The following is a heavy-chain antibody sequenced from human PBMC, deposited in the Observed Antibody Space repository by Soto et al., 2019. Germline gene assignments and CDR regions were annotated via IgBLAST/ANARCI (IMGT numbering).Heavy chain of an antibody. D-gene: IGHD6-13*01. V-gene: IGHV3-30*04. CDR1: GFTFSDYG. CDR2: LLYNGYTQ. J-gene: IGHJ4*02. CDR3: ARAPNLRSCPYYFDY. Sequence: QVQLVESGGGVVQPGRSLRLSCAASGFTFSDYGLHWVRQAPDKGLEWVAVLLYNGYTQYYADSVKGRFTISGDNSKNTQYLQMDSLQPEDKAVYFCARAPNLRSCPYYFDYWGLGTLVAVSS.